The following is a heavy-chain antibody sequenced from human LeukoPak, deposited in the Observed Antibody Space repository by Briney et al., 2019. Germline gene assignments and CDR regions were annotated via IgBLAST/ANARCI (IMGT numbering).Heavy chain of an antibody. CDR3: AHSQYYYDSSGGSIFDY. V-gene: IGHV2-5*02. Sequence: TLVKPTQTLTLTCTFSGFSLTTGGVGVGWIHQPPIVVAQSLALICWDDDKRYSPSLKNTLTITKDTSKNQVVPRMTNMDPVDTATYYCAHSQYYYDSSGGSIFDYWGPGTPVS. CDR2: ICWDDDK. CDR1: GFSLTTGGVG. D-gene: IGHD3-22*01. J-gene: IGHJ4*02.